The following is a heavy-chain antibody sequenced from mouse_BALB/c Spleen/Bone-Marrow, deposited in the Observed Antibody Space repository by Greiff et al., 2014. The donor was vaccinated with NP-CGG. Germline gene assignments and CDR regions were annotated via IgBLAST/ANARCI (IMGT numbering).Heavy chain of an antibody. CDR3: AREGSRLRGYFDV. J-gene: IGHJ1*01. CDR1: GYTFTSYW. V-gene: IGHV1S132*01. Sequence: VKLVESGAELVKPGASVKLSCKTSGYTFTSYWIQWVKQRPGQGLGWIGEIFPGTGTTYYNEEFKGKATLTIDTSSSTAYMQLSSLTSEDSAVYFCAREGSRLRGYFDVWGAGTTVTVSS. CDR2: IFPGTGTT. D-gene: IGHD1-1*01.